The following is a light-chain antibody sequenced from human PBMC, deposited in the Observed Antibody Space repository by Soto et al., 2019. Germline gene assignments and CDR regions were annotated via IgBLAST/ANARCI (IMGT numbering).Light chain of an antibody. CDR2: AAS. CDR3: QQSYSTPIT. Sequence: DIQMTQSPSTLSASLGDRVTITCRASQSISGYLNWYQQKPGKAPNLLIYAASSLQSGVPSRFSGSGSGTDFTLTINSLHPEDFATYYCQQSYSTPITFGQGTRLEI. V-gene: IGKV1-39*01. J-gene: IGKJ5*01. CDR1: QSISGY.